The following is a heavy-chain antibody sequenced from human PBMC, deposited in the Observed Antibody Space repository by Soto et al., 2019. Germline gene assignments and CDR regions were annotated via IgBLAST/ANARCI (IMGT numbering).Heavy chain of an antibody. CDR3: AKATATGGGAFDI. CDR1: GCICISYD. J-gene: IGHJ3*02. V-gene: IGHV3-23*01. CDR2: ILVDGRT. Sequence: GGSLRLSCAASGCICISYDMSWVRQAPGKGLEWVSTILVDGRTFYVDSVKGRFTISRDSSQNTVYLQMNSLTAGDTALYYCAKATATGGGAFDICGQGTMVTVSS. D-gene: IGHD2-8*02.